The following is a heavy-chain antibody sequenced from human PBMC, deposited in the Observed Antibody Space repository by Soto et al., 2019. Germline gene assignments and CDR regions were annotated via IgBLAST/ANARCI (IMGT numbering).Heavy chain of an antibody. D-gene: IGHD2-2*01. V-gene: IGHV4-61*01. CDR2: TYHTGST. J-gene: IGHJ4*02. CDR3: VPNQRDYFDY. CDR1: GGSVISGNYY. Sequence: SETLSLTCTVSGGSVISGNYYWTWIRQPPGKGLEWIGYTYHTGSTNYNPSLKSRLTILIDTSKNQFSLELSSVTAADTAVYSCVPNQRDYFDYSGQGTLVTVSS.